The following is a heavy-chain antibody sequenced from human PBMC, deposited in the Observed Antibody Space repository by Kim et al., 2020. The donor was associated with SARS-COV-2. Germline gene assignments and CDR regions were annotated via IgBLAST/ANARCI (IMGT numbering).Heavy chain of an antibody. CDR3: ARDPFWGYCSGGSCYSSYYYYGMDV. V-gene: IGHV3-30*04. D-gene: IGHD2-15*01. J-gene: IGHJ6*02. CDR1: GFTFSSYA. CDR2: ISYDGSNK. Sequence: GGSLRLSCGASGFTFSSYAMHWVRQAPGKGLEWVAVISYDGSNKYYADSVKGRFTISRDNSKNTLYLQMNSLRAEDTAVYYCARDPFWGYCSGGSCYSSYYYYGMDVWGQGTTVTVSS.